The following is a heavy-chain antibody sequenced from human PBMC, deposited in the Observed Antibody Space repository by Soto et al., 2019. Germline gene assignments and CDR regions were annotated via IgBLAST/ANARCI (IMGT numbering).Heavy chain of an antibody. Sequence: GGSLRLSCSASVFTFIGYGMDGVRQAPGKGLEWVSSISTTSTYIYYADSVKVRFTISIDNSNNSLHRQTNSLRAEDTAVYYSNRDYVMDVWGQGTTVTVSS. CDR1: VFTFIGYG. CDR2: ISTTSTYI. CDR3: NRDYVMDV. V-gene: IGHV3-21*01. J-gene: IGHJ6*02.